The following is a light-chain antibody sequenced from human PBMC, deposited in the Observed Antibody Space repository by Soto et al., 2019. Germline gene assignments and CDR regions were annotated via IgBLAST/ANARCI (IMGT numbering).Light chain of an antibody. V-gene: IGKV4-1*01. CDR3: KQYYDAPRT. CDR1: QTVFFSTNNKNY. CDR2: WAS. J-gene: IGKJ1*01. Sequence: DIVMTQSPDSLAVSLGERATIKCESSQTVFFSTNNKNYLAWYQQRPGQPPKLLISWASIRESGVHDRFSGSGSGTHFTLTIESLQAEDVAIYYCKQYYDAPRTFGQGTKVDIK.